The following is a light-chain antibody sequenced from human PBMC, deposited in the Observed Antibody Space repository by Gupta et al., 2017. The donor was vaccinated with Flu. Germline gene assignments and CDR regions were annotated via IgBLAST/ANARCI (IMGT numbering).Light chain of an antibody. CDR3: MIWPSNGYVV. CDR2: YYSDSHK. CDR1: RDFNVATYN. J-gene: IGLJ2*01. V-gene: IGLV5-37*01. Sequence: QPVLTQPPSSSASPGESARLTRTLPRDFNVATYNIYWFQQKPGSPPRYLLYYYSDSHKGQGSGVPSRFSGSKDASTNTGILVISGLQSEDEADYSCMIWPSNGYVVFGGGTKLTVL.